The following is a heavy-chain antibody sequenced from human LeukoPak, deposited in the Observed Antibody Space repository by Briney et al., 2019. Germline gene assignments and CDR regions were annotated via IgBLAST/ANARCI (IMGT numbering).Heavy chain of an antibody. J-gene: IGHJ4*02. Sequence: SETLSLTCTVSGGSISGYYWSWIRQPPGKGLEWIGYIYYSGSTNYNPSLKSRVTISVDTSKNQFSLKLSSVTAADTAVYYCARGIGSIVVDYWGQGTLVTVSS. V-gene: IGHV4-59*01. CDR3: ARGIGSIVVDY. D-gene: IGHD3-22*01. CDR1: GGSISGYY. CDR2: IYYSGST.